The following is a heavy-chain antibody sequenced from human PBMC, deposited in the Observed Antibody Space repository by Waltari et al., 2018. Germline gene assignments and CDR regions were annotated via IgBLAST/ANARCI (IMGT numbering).Heavy chain of an antibody. Sequence: GQGLEWMGGIIPIFGTANYAQKFQGRVTITTDESTSTAYMELSSLRSEDTAVYYCARGQGIAAQSYYYGMDVWGQGTTVTVSS. D-gene: IGHD6-6*01. J-gene: IGHJ6*02. V-gene: IGHV1-69*05. CDR2: IIPIFGTA. CDR3: ARGQGIAAQSYYYGMDV.